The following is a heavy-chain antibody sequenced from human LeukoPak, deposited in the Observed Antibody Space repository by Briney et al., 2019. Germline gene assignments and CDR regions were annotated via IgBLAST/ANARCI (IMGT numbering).Heavy chain of an antibody. V-gene: IGHV3-48*04. CDR1: GFTFSSYS. CDR3: ATNIAAAALYNWFDP. D-gene: IGHD6-13*01. J-gene: IGHJ5*02. Sequence: GGSLRLSCAASGFTFSSYSMNWVRQAPGKGLEWVSYISSSSSTIYYADSVKGRFTISRDNAKNSLYLQMNSLRAEGTAVYYCATNIAAAALYNWFDPWGQGTLVTVSS. CDR2: ISSSSSTI.